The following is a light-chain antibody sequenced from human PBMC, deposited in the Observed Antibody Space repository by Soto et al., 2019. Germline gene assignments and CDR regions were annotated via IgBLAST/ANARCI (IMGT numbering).Light chain of an antibody. CDR1: SSDVGGYSL. Sequence: QSVLTQPASVSGSPGQSITISCTGTSSDVGGYSLVSWYQQHPGKAPKLMIYEVSKRPSGVSNRFSGSKSGNTASLTISGLQAEDEADYYCCSYAGSSTVVFGGGTQVTVL. CDR3: CSYAGSSTVV. V-gene: IGLV2-23*02. J-gene: IGLJ2*01. CDR2: EVS.